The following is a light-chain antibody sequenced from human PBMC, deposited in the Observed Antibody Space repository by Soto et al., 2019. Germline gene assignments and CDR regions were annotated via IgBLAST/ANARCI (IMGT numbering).Light chain of an antibody. J-gene: IGKJ2*01. CDR1: LGVGIY. CDR2: AAS. V-gene: IGKV1-9*01. Sequence: DIQVTQSPSFLSASVGDRVTITCRAGLGVGIYFAWYQQKPGKAPQQLIYAASTLQSGVPGRFSGSGSETEFTLTISNLQPEDLATYYCQQLHSYPYTFGQGTKLEIK. CDR3: QQLHSYPYT.